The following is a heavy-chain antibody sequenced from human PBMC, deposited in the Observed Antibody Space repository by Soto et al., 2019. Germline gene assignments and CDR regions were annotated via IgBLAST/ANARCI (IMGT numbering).Heavy chain of an antibody. Sequence: EVQLVESGGGLVQPGGSLRLSCAASGFTFRRYWMSWVRQAPGKGLEWVASIKQDGSDKYYVESVKGRFTISRDNAENSVDLLMNTLRAEDTAVYYCARDKNVYDFFGADDAFDIWGQGKMVTVSS. CDR2: IKQDGSDK. D-gene: IGHD3-3*01. CDR3: ARDKNVYDFFGADDAFDI. J-gene: IGHJ3*02. CDR1: GFTFRRYW. V-gene: IGHV3-7*05.